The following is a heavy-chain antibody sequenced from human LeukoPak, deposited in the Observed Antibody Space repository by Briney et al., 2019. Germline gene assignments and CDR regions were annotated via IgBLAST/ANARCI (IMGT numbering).Heavy chain of an antibody. CDR2: IHYSGST. D-gene: IGHD1-20*01. J-gene: IGHJ3*02. V-gene: IGHV4-39*07. Sequence: PSETLSLTCTVSGGSISSRSYYWGRIRQPPGRGLEWIGTIHYSGSTYYNPSLQSRVTISVDTSKNQISLKLSSVTAADTAVYYCARDPGLFGMTETTGAFDIWGQGTMVTVSS. CDR3: ARDPGLFGMTETTGAFDI. CDR1: GGSISSRSYY.